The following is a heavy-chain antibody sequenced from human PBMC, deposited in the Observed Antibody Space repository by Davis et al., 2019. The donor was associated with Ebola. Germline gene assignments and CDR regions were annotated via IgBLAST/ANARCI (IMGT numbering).Heavy chain of an antibody. D-gene: IGHD6-25*01. V-gene: IGHV4-34*01. CDR1: GGFFSGYY. CDR3: ARVSGYGLIGY. J-gene: IGHJ4*02. Sequence: MPSETLSLTCAVYGGFFSGYYWSWIRQPPGKGLEWIGEINHSGSTNYNPSLKSRVTISVDTSKNQFSLKLSSVTAADTAVYYCARVSGYGLIGYWGQGTLVTVSS. CDR2: INHSGST.